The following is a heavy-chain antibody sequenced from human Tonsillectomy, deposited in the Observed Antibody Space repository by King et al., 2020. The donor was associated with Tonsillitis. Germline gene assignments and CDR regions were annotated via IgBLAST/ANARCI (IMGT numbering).Heavy chain of an antibody. V-gene: IGHV3-74*01. J-gene: IGHJ6*02. D-gene: IGHD3-10*01. CDR3: ARGYYYGSGSLYGMDV. CDR1: GFTFSSYW. CDR2: IISDGSST. Sequence: VQLVESGGGLVQPGGSLRLSCAASGFTFSSYWMHWVRHAPGKGLVWVSRIISDGSSTCYADSVKGRFTISRDNAKNTLYLQMNSLRAEDTAVYYCARGYYYGSGSLYGMDVWGQGTTVTVSS.